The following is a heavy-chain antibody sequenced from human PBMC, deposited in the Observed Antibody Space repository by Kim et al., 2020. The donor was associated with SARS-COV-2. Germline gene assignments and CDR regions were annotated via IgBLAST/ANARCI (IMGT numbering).Heavy chain of an antibody. Sequence: GSEKYYLDSVVGRFTISRDNARNSLWLQMNSLIVEDTAVYYCASGGHFDYWGQGTPVTVSS. D-gene: IGHD3-10*01. CDR3: ASGGHFDY. CDR2: GSEK. V-gene: IGHV3-7*01. J-gene: IGHJ4*02.